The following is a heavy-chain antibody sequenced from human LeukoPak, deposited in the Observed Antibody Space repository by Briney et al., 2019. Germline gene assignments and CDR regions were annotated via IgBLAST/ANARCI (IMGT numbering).Heavy chain of an antibody. Sequence: GGSLRLSCAVSGFTFSSSWMHWVRQAPGRGLVWVSRISSDGSDIFYADSVKGRFTISRDNSKNMLYLQMNSLRAEDTAVYYCAKPSSSFNDAFDIWGQGTMVTVSS. CDR3: AKPSSSFNDAFDI. CDR1: GFTFSSSW. V-gene: IGHV3-74*01. CDR2: ISSDGSDI. D-gene: IGHD2-2*01. J-gene: IGHJ3*02.